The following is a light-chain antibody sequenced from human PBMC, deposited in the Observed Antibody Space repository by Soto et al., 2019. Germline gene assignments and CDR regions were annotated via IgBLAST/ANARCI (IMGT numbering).Light chain of an antibody. CDR1: QSVSSSY. J-gene: IGKJ3*01. CDR3: QQRSNWPPEFT. V-gene: IGKV3D-20*02. CDR2: AAS. Sequence: EIVLTQSPGTLSLSPGERATLSCRASQSVSSSYLVWHQQKPGQAPRLLIYAASRRATGIPDRFSGSGSGTDFTLTISRLEPEDFAVYYCQQRSNWPPEFTFGPGTKVDIK.